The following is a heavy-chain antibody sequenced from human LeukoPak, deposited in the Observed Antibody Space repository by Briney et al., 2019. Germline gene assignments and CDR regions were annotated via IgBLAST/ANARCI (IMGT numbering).Heavy chain of an antibody. Sequence: SETLSLTCAVSGGSIRSGGYSWSWIRQPPGKGLEWIGYMYYSGSTSYNPSLKSRVTISVDTSKNQFSLKLSSVTAADTAVYYCARADLAAAGLYYFDYWGQGTLVTVSS. CDR2: MYYSGST. CDR1: GGSIRSGGYS. CDR3: ARADLAAAGLYYFDY. V-gene: IGHV4-61*08. D-gene: IGHD6-13*01. J-gene: IGHJ4*02.